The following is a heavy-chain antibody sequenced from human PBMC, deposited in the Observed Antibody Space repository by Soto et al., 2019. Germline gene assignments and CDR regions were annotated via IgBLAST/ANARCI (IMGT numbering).Heavy chain of an antibody. CDR3: ARESDYGDYGGYFDY. D-gene: IGHD4-17*01. CDR1: GYTFTSYG. J-gene: IGHJ4*02. CDR2: ISAYNGNT. V-gene: IGHV1-18*01. Sequence: ASVKVSCKASGYTFTSYGISWVRQAPGQGLEWMGWISAYNGNTNYAQKLQGRVTMTTDTSTSTAYMELRSLRSDDTAVYYCARESDYGDYGGYFDYWGQGTLVTVS.